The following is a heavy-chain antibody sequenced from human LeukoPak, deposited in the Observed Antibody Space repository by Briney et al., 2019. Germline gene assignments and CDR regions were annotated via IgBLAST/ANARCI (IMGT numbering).Heavy chain of an antibody. V-gene: IGHV4-39*07. CDR1: GGSISSSSYY. Sequence: SETLSLTCTVSGGSISSSSYYWGWIRQPPGKGLEWIGSIYYSGSTYYNPSLKSRVTISVDTSKNQFSLKLSSVTAADTAVYYCARGGELPSFDYWGQGTLVTVSS. CDR2: IYYSGST. D-gene: IGHD1-26*01. CDR3: ARGGELPSFDY. J-gene: IGHJ4*02.